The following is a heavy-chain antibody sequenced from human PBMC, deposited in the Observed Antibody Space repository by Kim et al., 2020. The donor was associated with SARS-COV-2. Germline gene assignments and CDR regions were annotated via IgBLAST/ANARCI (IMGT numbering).Heavy chain of an antibody. CDR1: GFTVSSNY. V-gene: IGHV3-66*02. D-gene: IGHD3-22*01. Sequence: GGSLRLSCAASGFTVSSNYMSWVRQAPGKGLEWVSVIYSGGSTYYADSVKGRFTISRDNSKNTLYLQMNSLRAEDTAVYYCARDQRDYYDSTFAFDIWGQGTMVTVSS. CDR2: IYSGGST. J-gene: IGHJ3*02. CDR3: ARDQRDYYDSTFAFDI.